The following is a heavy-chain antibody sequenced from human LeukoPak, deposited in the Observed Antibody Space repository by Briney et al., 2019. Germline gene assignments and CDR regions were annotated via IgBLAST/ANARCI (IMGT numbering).Heavy chain of an antibody. D-gene: IGHD3-9*01. J-gene: IGHJ5*02. Sequence: AGGSLRLSCAASGFTFSSHAMSWVRQAPGKGLEWVSGISGSGGNTNYADSVKGRFTISRDNSKNTLYLQMNSLRAEDTAVYYCAKEGRPREGVLRYFDWAAPSNWFDPWGQGTLVTVSS. CDR3: AKEGRPREGVLRYFDWAAPSNWFDP. CDR2: ISGSGGNT. V-gene: IGHV3-23*01. CDR1: GFTFSSHA.